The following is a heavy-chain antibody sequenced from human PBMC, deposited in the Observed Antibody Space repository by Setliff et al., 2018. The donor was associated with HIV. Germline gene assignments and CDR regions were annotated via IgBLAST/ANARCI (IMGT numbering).Heavy chain of an antibody. Sequence: SETLSLTCTVSGDSFNNYYCSWIRQLPGKGLEWIAYMSYSGGANYNPSLKSRVSISIDTSKNQFSLKVNSVTAADTAVYYCARQRSGGSCYSCDYYYMDVWGKGTTVTVSS. CDR3: ARQRSGGSCYSCDYYYMDV. V-gene: IGHV4-59*08. J-gene: IGHJ6*03. CDR2: MSYSGGA. CDR1: GDSFNNYY. D-gene: IGHD2-15*01.